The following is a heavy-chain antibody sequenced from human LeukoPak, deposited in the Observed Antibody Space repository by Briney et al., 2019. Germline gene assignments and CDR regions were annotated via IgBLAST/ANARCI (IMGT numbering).Heavy chain of an antibody. Sequence: SETLSLTCTVSGYSISSGYYWGWIRQPPGKGLEWIGEINHSGSTNYNPSLKSRVTISVDTSKNQFSLKLSSVTAADTAVYYCARKTLYGQIRVYYDILTGYFDYWGQGTLVTVSS. CDR3: ARKTLYGQIRVYYDILTGYFDY. V-gene: IGHV4-38-2*02. CDR1: GYSISSGYY. D-gene: IGHD3-9*01. CDR2: INHSGST. J-gene: IGHJ4*02.